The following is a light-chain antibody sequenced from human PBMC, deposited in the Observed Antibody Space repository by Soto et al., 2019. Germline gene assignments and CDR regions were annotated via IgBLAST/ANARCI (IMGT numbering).Light chain of an antibody. CDR3: QQYENLPT. CDR2: DAS. Sequence: DIQMTQSPSTLSVSFGDRVTITCRASQSLNNYLAWYQQKPGKAPKLLIYDASNLEAGVPSRFRGSASGTDFTFTISRLKPEDIATYYCQQYENLPTFGQGTRLEIK. V-gene: IGKV1-33*01. J-gene: IGKJ5*01. CDR1: QSLNNY.